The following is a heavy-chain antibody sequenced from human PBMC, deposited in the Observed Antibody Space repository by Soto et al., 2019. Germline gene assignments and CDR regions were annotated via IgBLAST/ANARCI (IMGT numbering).Heavy chain of an antibody. Sequence: QVQLQQWGAGLLKPSETLSLTCAVYGGSFSGYYWSWIRQPPGKGLEWIGEINHSGSTNYNPSLKRRVTISVDTSNNQFSLKLSSVTAADTAVYYCARGRPNDYGSGSYYPHAFDIWGQGTMVTVSS. CDR2: INHSGST. J-gene: IGHJ3*02. CDR1: GGSFSGYY. V-gene: IGHV4-34*01. D-gene: IGHD3-10*01. CDR3: ARGRPNDYGSGSYYPHAFDI.